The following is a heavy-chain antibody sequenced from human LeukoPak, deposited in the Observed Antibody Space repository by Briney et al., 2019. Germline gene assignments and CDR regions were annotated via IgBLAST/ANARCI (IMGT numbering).Heavy chain of an antibody. Sequence: ASAKVSCKVSGYTLTELSMHWVRQAPGKGLEWMGGFDPEDGETIYAQKFQGRVTMTEDTSTDTAYMELSSLRSEDTAVYYCATTIVATMGTDYWGQGTLVTVSS. J-gene: IGHJ4*02. CDR1: GYTLTELS. V-gene: IGHV1-24*01. CDR3: ATTIVATMGTDY. D-gene: IGHD5-12*01. CDR2: FDPEDGET.